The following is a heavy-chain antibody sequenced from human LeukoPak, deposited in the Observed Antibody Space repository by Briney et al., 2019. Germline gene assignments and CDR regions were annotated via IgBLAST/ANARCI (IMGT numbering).Heavy chain of an antibody. CDR2: MTSSGGGT. Sequence: GGSLRLSCTASGFIFSSYAMNWVRQAPGKGLEWVSVMTSSGGGTDYADSVKGRFTISRDNFKNTLYLQMSSLRAEDTAVYYCAKAHYFGSGSFDHWGQGTLVTVSP. V-gene: IGHV3-23*01. CDR1: GFIFSSYA. J-gene: IGHJ4*02. D-gene: IGHD3-10*01. CDR3: AKAHYFGSGSFDH.